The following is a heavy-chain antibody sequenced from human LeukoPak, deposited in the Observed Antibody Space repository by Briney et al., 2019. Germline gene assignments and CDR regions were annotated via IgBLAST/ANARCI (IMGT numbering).Heavy chain of an antibody. CDR1: GFTFSSYS. J-gene: IGHJ6*03. Sequence: SGGSLRLSCAASGFTFSSYSMNWVRQAPGKGLEWVSSISSSSSSYIYYADSVKGRFTISRDNAKNSLYLQMNSLRAEDTAVYYCARDRGFKYSSSFLQKGYYYMDVWGKGTTVTVSS. D-gene: IGHD6-6*01. V-gene: IGHV3-21*01. CDR2: ISSSSSSYI. CDR3: ARDRGFKYSSSFLQKGYYYMDV.